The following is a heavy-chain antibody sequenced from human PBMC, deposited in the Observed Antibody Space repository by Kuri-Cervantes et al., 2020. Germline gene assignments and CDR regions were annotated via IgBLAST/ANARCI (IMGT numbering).Heavy chain of an antibody. V-gene: IGHV4-39*07. Sequence: SETLSLTCTVSGGSISSGGYYWSWIRQPPGKGLEWIGEINHSGSTNYNPSLKSRVTISVDTSKNQFSLKLSSVTAADTAVYYCARGTIRYFDWLPRNLGMDVWGQGTTVTVSS. CDR2: INHSGST. CDR3: ARGTIRYFDWLPRNLGMDV. D-gene: IGHD3-9*01. CDR1: GGSISSGGYY. J-gene: IGHJ6*02.